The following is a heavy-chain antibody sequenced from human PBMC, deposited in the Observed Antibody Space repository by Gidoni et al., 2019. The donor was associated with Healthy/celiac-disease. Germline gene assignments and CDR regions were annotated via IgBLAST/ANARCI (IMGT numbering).Heavy chain of an antibody. CDR3: ARPPRSYGMDV. V-gene: IGHV4-39*01. CDR2: IYYSGST. J-gene: IGHJ6*02. Sequence: QLQLQESGPGLVKPSETLSLTCTVSGGSISSSSYYWGWIRQPPGKGLEWIGSIYYSGSTYYNPSLKSRVTISVDTSKNQFSLKLSSVTAADTAVYYCARPPRSYGMDVWGQGTTVTVSS. CDR1: GGSISSSSYY.